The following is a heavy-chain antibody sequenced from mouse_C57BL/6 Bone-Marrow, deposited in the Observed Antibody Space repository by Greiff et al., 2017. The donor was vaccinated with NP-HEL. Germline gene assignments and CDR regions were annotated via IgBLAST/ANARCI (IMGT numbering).Heavy chain of an antibody. CDR3: ARDYYSIYPFSY. CDR2: ISAGGSYT. D-gene: IGHD2-5*01. V-gene: IGHV5-4*01. Sequence: EVQVVESGGGLVKPGGSLKLSCAASGFTFSSYAMSWVRQTPEKRLEWVATISAGGSYTYYPDNVKGRFTITRDNAKNNLYLQMSHLKSEDTAMYYCARDYYSIYPFSYWGQGTLVTVSA. J-gene: IGHJ3*01. CDR1: GFTFSSYA.